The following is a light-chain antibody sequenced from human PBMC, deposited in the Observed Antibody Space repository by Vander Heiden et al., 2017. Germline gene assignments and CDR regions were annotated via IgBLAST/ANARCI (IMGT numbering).Light chain of an antibody. J-gene: IGKJ5*01. CDR1: QSVSSTY. Sequence: EIVLTQSPATLSLSLGDRATLSCRASQSVSSTYLAWYQQKPGQAPRLLIYATSSRATGIPARFSGSGSGTDFTLTISRLEPEDFAVYYCQQCAGSPFTFGQGTRLEIK. V-gene: IGKV3-20*01. CDR3: QQCAGSPFT. CDR2: ATS.